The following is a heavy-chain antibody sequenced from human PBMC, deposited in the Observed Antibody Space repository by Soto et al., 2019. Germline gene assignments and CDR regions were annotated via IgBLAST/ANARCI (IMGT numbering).Heavy chain of an antibody. CDR3: ARGVVLRGVMLYPYGLDV. CDR2: IIPIFGTA. V-gene: IGHV1-69*13. J-gene: IGHJ6*02. D-gene: IGHD3-10*01. Sequence: SVKVSCKASGGTFSSYAISWVRQAPGQGLEWMGGIIPIFGTANYAQKFQGRVAITAAASTSTDYMELSSLRSEDTAVYYCARGVVLRGVMLYPYGLDVWG. CDR1: GGTFSSYA.